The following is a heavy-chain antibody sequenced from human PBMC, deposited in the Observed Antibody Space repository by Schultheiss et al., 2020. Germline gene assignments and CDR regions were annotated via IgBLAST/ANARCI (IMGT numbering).Heavy chain of an antibody. CDR1: GFTFSSYA. D-gene: IGHD2-2*01. J-gene: IGHJ4*02. CDR2: ISGDGGST. V-gene: IGHV3-23*01. CDR3: AKQSGQFCSSSSCYGRGFDY. Sequence: GGSLRLSCAASGFTFSSYAMSWVRQAPGKGLQWVSSISGDGGSTYYADSVKGRFTISRDNSKNTLYLQMNSLRAEDTAVYYCAKQSGQFCSSSSCYGRGFDYWGQGTLVTVSS.